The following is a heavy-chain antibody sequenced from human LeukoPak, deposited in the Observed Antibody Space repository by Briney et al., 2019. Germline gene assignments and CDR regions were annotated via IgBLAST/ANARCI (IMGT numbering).Heavy chain of an antibody. CDR3: ARRSGNYGGTDFDY. V-gene: IGHV5-51*01. J-gene: IGHJ4*02. CDR1: GYSFTSYW. D-gene: IGHD2-21*01. CDR2: IYPGDSDI. Sequence: GESLKISCKGSGYSFTSYWIGWVRQMPVKGLEWMGIIYPGDSDIRYSPSFQGQVTISADKSINTAYLQWSSLKASDTAIYYCARRSGNYGGTDFDYWGQGTLVTVSS.